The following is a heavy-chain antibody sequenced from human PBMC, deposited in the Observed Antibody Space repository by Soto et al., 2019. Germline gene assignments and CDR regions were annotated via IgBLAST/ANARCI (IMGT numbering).Heavy chain of an antibody. CDR1: GGPISGFTYY. D-gene: IGHD3-10*01. CDR2: VYYGGNT. Sequence: PSETLSLTCTVSGGPISGFTYYWGWIRQPPGKGLEWIGSVYYGGNTYYNPSLKSRVTISVDTSKNQFSLTLSSVTAADAAVYYCARHRAGSDNYYFHSWGQGALVTVS. V-gene: IGHV4-39*01. J-gene: IGHJ4*02. CDR3: ARHRAGSDNYYFHS.